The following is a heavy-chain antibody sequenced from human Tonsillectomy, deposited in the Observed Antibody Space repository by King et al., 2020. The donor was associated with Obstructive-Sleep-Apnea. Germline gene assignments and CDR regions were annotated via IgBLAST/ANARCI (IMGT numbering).Heavy chain of an antibody. V-gene: IGHV3-9*01. J-gene: IGHJ4*02. D-gene: IGHD6-13*01. Sequence: VQLVESGGGLVQPGRSLRLSCAASGFTFDDYAMHWVRQAPGKGLEWVSGISWNSGSIGYADSVKGRFTISRDNAKNSLYLQMNSLRAGEPALYYCAKELAAAEVIFDYWGQGTLVTVSS. CDR1: GFTFDDYA. CDR2: ISWNSGSI. CDR3: AKELAAAEVIFDY.